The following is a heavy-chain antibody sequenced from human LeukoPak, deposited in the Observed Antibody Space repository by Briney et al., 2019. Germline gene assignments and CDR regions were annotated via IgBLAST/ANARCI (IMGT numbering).Heavy chain of an antibody. D-gene: IGHD3-10*02. J-gene: IGHJ6*04. Sequence: QSGGSLRLSCAASGFTFSSYEMNWVRQAPGKGLEWVSYISSSGSTIYYADSVKGRFTISRDNAKNSQYLQMNSLIAEDTAVYYCAELGISMIGGVWGKGTTVTISS. CDR3: AELGISMIGGV. CDR2: ISSSGSTI. CDR1: GFTFSSYE. V-gene: IGHV3-48*03.